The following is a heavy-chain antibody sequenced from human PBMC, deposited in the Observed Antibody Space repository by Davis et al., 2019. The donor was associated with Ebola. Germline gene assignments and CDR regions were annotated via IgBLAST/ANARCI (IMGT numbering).Heavy chain of an antibody. Sequence: GESLKISCAASGFTFSSYSMNWVRQAPGKGLEWVSYISSSGSTIYYADSVKGRFTISRDNAKNSLYLQMNSLRAEDTAVYYCARTDYSGYYYYYMDVWGKGTTVTVSS. V-gene: IGHV3-48*04. D-gene: IGHD4-23*01. J-gene: IGHJ6*03. CDR3: ARTDYSGYYYYYMDV. CDR2: ISSSGSTI. CDR1: GFTFSSYS.